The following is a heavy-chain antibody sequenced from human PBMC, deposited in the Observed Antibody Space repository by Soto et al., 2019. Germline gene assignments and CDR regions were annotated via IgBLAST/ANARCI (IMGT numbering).Heavy chain of an antibody. CDR1: GFTFSSYG. V-gene: IGHV3-30*03. J-gene: IGHJ6*02. CDR2: ISYDGSNK. Sequence: PGGSLRLSCAASGFTFSSYGMHWVRQAPGKGLEWVAVISYDGSNKYYADSVKGRFTISRDNSKNTLYLQMNSLRAEDTAVYYCAQQQWELGYYGMDVWGQGTTVTVSS. CDR3: AQQQWELGYYGMDV. D-gene: IGHD1-26*01.